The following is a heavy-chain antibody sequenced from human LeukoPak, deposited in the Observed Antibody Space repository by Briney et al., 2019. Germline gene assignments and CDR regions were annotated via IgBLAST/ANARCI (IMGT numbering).Heavy chain of an antibody. J-gene: IGHJ4*02. V-gene: IGHV1-3*01. CDR3: AREVYNSGSYYFDL. D-gene: IGHD5-18*01. CDR2: INAGNGNT. CDR1: GYTFTNYA. Sequence: GASVKVSCKASGYTFTNYAIHWVRQAPGQRFEWMGWINAGNGNTKYSQKFQGRVTITRDTSASTTYMELSSLRSEDTAVYYCAREVYNSGSYYFDLWGQGTLVTVSS.